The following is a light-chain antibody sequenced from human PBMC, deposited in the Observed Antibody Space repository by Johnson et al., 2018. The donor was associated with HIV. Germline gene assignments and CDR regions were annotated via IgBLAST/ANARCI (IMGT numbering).Light chain of an antibody. CDR1: SSNVGSSF. CDR2: DNN. Sequence: QSVLTQPPSVSSAPGQTVTISCSGSSSNVGSSFVSWYRQVPGTAPKLLIYDNNKRPSGIPDRFSGSKSGATATLGITGLQTGDEADYYCGIWDASLSPLYAFGSGTTITVL. CDR3: GIWDASLSPLYA. J-gene: IGLJ1*01. V-gene: IGLV1-51*01.